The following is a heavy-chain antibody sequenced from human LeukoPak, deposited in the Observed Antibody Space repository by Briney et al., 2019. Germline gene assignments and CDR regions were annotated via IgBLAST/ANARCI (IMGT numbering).Heavy chain of an antibody. CDR2: IKEDGSIQ. Sequence: GGSLRLSCAASGFTFSSYWMTWVRQAPGKGLEWLANIKEDGSIQYYLDSVRGRFTISRDNAKTTVYLQLNSLRADDTAVYYCARDVWTGVAVSDYWGQGTLVTVSS. D-gene: IGHD6-19*01. CDR3: ARDVWTGVAVSDY. CDR1: GFTFSSYW. V-gene: IGHV3-7*01. J-gene: IGHJ4*02.